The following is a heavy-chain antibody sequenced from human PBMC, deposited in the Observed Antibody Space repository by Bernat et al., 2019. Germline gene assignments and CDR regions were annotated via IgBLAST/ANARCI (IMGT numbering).Heavy chain of an antibody. Sequence: TGPAGAASGQRCCGGWGRERPGQGRERVGRVDSRGSTYYNPSLKGRVPIAVDTSKNQRSLKLTSVPAADTAVYYCATPWSATYYYGSSGYFGCEVFGTRGQG. CDR2: VDSRGST. D-gene: IGHD3-22*01. J-gene: IGHJ3*02. V-gene: IGHV4-39*01. CDR3: ATPWSATYYYGSSGYFGCEVFGT. CDR1: AGAASGQRCC.